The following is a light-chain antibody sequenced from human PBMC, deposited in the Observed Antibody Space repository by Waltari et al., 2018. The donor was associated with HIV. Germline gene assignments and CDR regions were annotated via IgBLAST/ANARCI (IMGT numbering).Light chain of an antibody. CDR2: GNS. J-gene: IGLJ3*02. CDR1: SSTIGAGYD. CDR3: QSYDSSLSNWV. V-gene: IGLV1-40*01. Sequence: QSVLTQPPSVSGAPGQRVTIPCTGSSSTIGAGYDVHWYQQLPGTAPKLLIYGNSNRPSGVPDRFSGSKSGTSASLAITGLQPDDETDYYCQSYDSSLSNWVFGGGTKLTVL.